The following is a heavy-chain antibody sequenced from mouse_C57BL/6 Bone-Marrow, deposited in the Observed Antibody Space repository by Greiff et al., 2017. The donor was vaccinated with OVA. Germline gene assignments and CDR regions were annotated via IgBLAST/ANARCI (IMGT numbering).Heavy chain of an antibody. Sequence: QVQLQQSGPELVKPGASVKISCKASGYAFSSSWMNWVKQRPGKGLEWIGRIYPGDGGTNYNGKFKGKATLTADKSSSTAYMQLSSLTSEDSAVYYCARSSLYFDVWGTGTTVTVSS. CDR2: IYPGDGGT. D-gene: IGHD1-1*01. V-gene: IGHV1-82*01. CDR1: GYAFSSSW. J-gene: IGHJ1*03. CDR3: ARSSLYFDV.